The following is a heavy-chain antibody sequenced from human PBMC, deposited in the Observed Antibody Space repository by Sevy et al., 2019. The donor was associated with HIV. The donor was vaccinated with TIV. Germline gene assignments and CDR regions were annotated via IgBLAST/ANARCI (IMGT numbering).Heavy chain of an antibody. Sequence: GESLKISCAASGFTFSRYSMNWVRQAPGKGLEWLSYIDSSSSNRYYAESVKGRFTVSRDNAKKSLYVQMNSRRGEDTAVYYCAREGGYTDQGMDVWGQGTTVTVSS. CDR2: IDSSSSNR. J-gene: IGHJ6*02. CDR1: GFTFSRYS. D-gene: IGHD5-12*01. V-gene: IGHV3-48*01. CDR3: AREGGYTDQGMDV.